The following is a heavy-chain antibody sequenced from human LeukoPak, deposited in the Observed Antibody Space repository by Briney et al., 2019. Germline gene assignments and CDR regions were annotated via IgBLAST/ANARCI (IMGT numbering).Heavy chain of an antibody. CDR3: ARDRYYYDSSARYFDY. CDR2: IYYSGST. J-gene: IGHJ4*02. Sequence: SETLSLTCTVSGGSISSSNYYWGWIRQPPGKGLEWIGSIYYSGSTYYNPSLKSRVTISVDTSKNQFSLKLSSVTAADTAVYYCARDRYYYDSSARYFDYWGQGTLVTVSS. V-gene: IGHV4-39*07. CDR1: GGSISSSNYY. D-gene: IGHD3-22*01.